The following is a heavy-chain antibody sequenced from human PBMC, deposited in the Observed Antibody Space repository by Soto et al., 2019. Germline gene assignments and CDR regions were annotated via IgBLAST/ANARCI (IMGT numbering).Heavy chain of an antibody. J-gene: IGHJ4*02. Sequence: QVQLVQSGTEVKKPGSSVKVSCKASGGAFSSYTINWVRQAPGQGLEWMGGIIPIFGTANYAQKFQGRVTFTADTSTNTAFMELNRLRSNDTAVYYCSRDAIAAAGTNDWGQGTLVTVSS. CDR1: GGAFSSYT. CDR2: IIPIFGTA. CDR3: SRDAIAAAGTND. V-gene: IGHV1-69*06. D-gene: IGHD6-13*01.